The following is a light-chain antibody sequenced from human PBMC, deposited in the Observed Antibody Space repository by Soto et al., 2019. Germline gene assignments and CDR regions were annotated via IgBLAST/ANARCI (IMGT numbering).Light chain of an antibody. CDR3: SLYTSENAYV. CDR1: STDFVSYNR. CDR2: EVS. Sequence: QSVLTQPPSVSGAPGQSVTISCTGTSTDFVSYNRVSWYQQPPGTAPKLMIYEVSKRPSGVPDRFSGSKSGNTAPLTISGLQAADEADYYCSLYTSENAYVFGTGTK. V-gene: IGLV2-18*01. J-gene: IGLJ1*01.